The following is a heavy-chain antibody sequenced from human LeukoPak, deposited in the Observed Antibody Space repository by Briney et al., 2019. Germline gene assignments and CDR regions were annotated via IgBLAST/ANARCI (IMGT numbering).Heavy chain of an antibody. CDR1: GFTFSSYS. V-gene: IGHV3-74*01. Sequence: GGSLRLSCAASGFTFSSYSMNWVRQAPGKGLVWVSRLNTDGSSTSYADSVKGRFTISRDNAKNTLYLQMNSLRAEDTAVYYCARLTGDALDYWGQGTLVTVSS. J-gene: IGHJ4*02. CDR2: LNTDGSST. CDR3: ARLTGDALDY. D-gene: IGHD7-27*01.